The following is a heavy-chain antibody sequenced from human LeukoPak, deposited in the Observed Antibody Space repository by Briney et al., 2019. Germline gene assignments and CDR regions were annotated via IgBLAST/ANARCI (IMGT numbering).Heavy chain of an antibody. D-gene: IGHD3-3*01. CDR2: VRYDESDK. CDR3: ARGVVITPIKYYFDY. V-gene: IGHV3-30*02. CDR1: GFSFNNYG. J-gene: IGHJ4*02. Sequence: GGSLRLSCAASGFSFNNYGMHWVRQAPGKGLEWVTFVRYDESDKYYADSVKGRFTISRDNSKNTLYLQMNSLTTEDTAVYYCARGVVITPIKYYFDYWGQGTLVTVSS.